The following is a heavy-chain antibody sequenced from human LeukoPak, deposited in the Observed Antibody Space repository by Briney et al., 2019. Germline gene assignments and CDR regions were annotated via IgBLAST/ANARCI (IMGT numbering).Heavy chain of an antibody. V-gene: IGHV3-23*01. CDR1: GFTFSSYA. D-gene: IGHD4-17*01. CDR3: AKLATVTTLYNWFDP. CDR2: ISGSGGST. Sequence: PGRSLRLSCAASGFTFSSYAMSWVRQAPGKGLEWVSAISGSGGSTYYADSVKGRFTISRDNSKNTLYLQMNSLRAEDTAVYYCAKLATVTTLYNWFDPWGQGTLVTVSS. J-gene: IGHJ5*02.